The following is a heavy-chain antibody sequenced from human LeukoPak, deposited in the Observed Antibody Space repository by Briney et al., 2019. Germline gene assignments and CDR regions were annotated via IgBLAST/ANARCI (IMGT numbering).Heavy chain of an antibody. CDR1: GYSISSGYY. CDR2: IYHSGST. CDR3: ARDREGGYDFEWFDP. J-gene: IGHJ5*02. D-gene: IGHD5-12*01. V-gene: IGHV4-38-2*02. Sequence: SSETLSLTCTVSGYSISSGYYWGWIRQPPGKGLEWIGSIYHSGSTYYNPSLKSRVTISVDTSKNQFSLKLSSVTAADTAVYYCARDREGGYDFEWFDPWGQGTLVTVSS.